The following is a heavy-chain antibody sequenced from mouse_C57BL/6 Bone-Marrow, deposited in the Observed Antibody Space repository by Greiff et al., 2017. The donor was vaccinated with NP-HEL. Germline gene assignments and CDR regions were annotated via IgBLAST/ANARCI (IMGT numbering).Heavy chain of an antibody. J-gene: IGHJ3*01. Sequence: QVQLQQSGPGLVQPSQSLSITCTVSGFSLTSYGVHWVRQSPGKGLEWLGVIWSGGSTDYNAAFISRLSISKDNSKSQVFFKMNSLQADDTAIYYCASHYDAWFAYWGQGTLVTVSA. CDR1: GFSLTSYG. CDR2: IWSGGST. V-gene: IGHV2-2*01. CDR3: ASHYDAWFAY. D-gene: IGHD1-2*01.